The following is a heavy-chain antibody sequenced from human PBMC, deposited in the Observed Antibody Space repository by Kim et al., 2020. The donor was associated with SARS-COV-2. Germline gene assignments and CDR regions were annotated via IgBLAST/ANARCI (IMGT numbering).Heavy chain of an antibody. CDR3: AKGVTNSGFDY. D-gene: IGHD4-17*01. CDR1: GFTFDTSP. Sequence: GGSLRLSCAASGFTFDTSPMGWVRQAPGKGLEWVSRISWDGTRTYYADSVKGRVTMSSDKSKNTLYLHMNSLRVEDTAVYYCAKGVTNSGFDYWGQGT. J-gene: IGHJ4*02. V-gene: IGHV3-23*01. CDR2: ISWDGTRT.